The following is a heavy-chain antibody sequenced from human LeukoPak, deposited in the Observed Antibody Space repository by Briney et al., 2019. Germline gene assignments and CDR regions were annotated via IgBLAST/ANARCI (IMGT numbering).Heavy chain of an antibody. J-gene: IGHJ4*02. D-gene: IGHD3-22*01. CDR2: INHSGST. V-gene: IGHV4-34*01. Sequence: SETLSLTCAVYGGSFSGYYWSWIRQPPGKGLEWIGEINHSGSTNYNPSLKSRVNISVDPSKNQFSVNVRSVTAADTAVYYCARGRRPHYYDSSGYVDYWGQGTLVTVCS. CDR3: ARGRRPHYYDSSGYVDY. CDR1: GGSFSGYY.